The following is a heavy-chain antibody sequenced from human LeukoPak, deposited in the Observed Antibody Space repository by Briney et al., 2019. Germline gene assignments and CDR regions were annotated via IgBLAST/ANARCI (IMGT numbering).Heavy chain of an antibody. V-gene: IGHV3-49*04. J-gene: IGHJ4*02. CDR2: IRSKAYGGTT. CDR1: GFTFGDYA. CDR3: TRVDEYGEDDPLDY. D-gene: IGHD4-17*01. Sequence: GGSLRLSCTASGFTFGDYAMSWVRQAPGKGLEWVGFIRSKAYGGTTEYAASVKGRFTISRDDSKSIAYLQMNSLKTEDTAVYYCTRVDEYGEDDPLDYWGQGTLVTVSS.